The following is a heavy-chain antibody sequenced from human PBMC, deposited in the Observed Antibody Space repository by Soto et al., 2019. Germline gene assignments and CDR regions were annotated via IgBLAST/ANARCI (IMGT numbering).Heavy chain of an antibody. D-gene: IGHD2-15*01. CDR3: ARDKPYCSGGSCSNWFDP. CDR2: IYYSGST. V-gene: IGHV4-59*01. Sequence: SETLSLTCTVSGGSISSYYWSWIRQPPGKGLEWIGYIYYSGSTNYNPSLKSRVTISVDTSKNQFSLKLSSVTAADTAVYYCARDKPYCSGGSCSNWFDPWGQGTLVTVSS. J-gene: IGHJ5*02. CDR1: GGSISSYY.